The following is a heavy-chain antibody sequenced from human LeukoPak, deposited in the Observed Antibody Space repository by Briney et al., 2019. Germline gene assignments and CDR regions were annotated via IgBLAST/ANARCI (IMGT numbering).Heavy chain of an antibody. D-gene: IGHD1-26*01. CDR3: AKASGSYFFDY. CDR2: ISWNSGSI. Sequence: GGSLRLSCAASGFTFDDYAMRWVRQAPGKGLEWVSGISWNSGSIGYAESVKGRFTISRDNAKNSLYLQMNSLRAEDTALYYCAKASGSYFFDYWGQGTLVTVSS. V-gene: IGHV3-9*01. CDR1: GFTFDDYA. J-gene: IGHJ4*02.